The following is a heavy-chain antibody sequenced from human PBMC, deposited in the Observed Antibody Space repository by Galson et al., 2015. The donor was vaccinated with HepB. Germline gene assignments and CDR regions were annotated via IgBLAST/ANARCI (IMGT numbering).Heavy chain of an antibody. Sequence: ETLSLTCTVSGGSISSSSYYWGWIRQPPGKGLEWIGSIYYSGSTYYNPSLKSRVTISVDTSKNQFSLKLSSVTAADTAVYYCARHAAFSWGLWFGECDAFDIWGQGTMVTVSS. CDR2: IYYSGST. J-gene: IGHJ3*02. V-gene: IGHV4-39*01. CDR1: GGSISSSSYY. D-gene: IGHD3-10*01. CDR3: ARHAAFSWGLWFGECDAFDI.